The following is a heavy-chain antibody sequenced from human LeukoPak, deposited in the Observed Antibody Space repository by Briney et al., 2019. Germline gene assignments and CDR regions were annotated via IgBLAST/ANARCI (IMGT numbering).Heavy chain of an antibody. CDR3: AKGGWELPLDFPFQH. V-gene: IGHV3-23*01. CDR1: GFAFNNYA. J-gene: IGHJ1*01. D-gene: IGHD2-15*01. CDR2: ISGSGGST. Sequence: GGSLRLSCAASGFAFNNYAMSWVRQAPGKGLEWVSAISGSGGSTYYADSVKGRFTISRDNSKNTLYLQLNSLRAEDTAVYYCAKGGWELPLDFPFQHWGQGTLVTVSS.